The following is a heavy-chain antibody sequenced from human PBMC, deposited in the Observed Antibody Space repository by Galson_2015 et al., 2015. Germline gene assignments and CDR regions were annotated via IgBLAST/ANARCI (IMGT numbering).Heavy chain of an antibody. Sequence: SVKVSCKASGYTFTSYYMHWVRQAPGQGLEWMGIINPSGGSTSYAQKFQGRVTMTRDTSTSTVYMELSSLRSEDTAVYYCARRRYCSSTGCFTYYGPWVGAFDIWGQGTMVTVPS. CDR3: ARRRYCSSTGCFTYYGPWVGAFDI. CDR2: INPSGGST. D-gene: IGHD2-2*01. V-gene: IGHV1-46*01. CDR1: GYTFTSYY. J-gene: IGHJ3*02.